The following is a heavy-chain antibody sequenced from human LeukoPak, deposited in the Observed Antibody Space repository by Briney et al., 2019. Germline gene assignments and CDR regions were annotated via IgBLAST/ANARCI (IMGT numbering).Heavy chain of an antibody. V-gene: IGHV1-2*06. CDR3: ARGTYYYDSSGYFDY. J-gene: IGHJ4*02. CDR1: GYTFTGNY. Sequence: ASVKVSCKXSGYTFTGNYMHWVRQAPRQGLEWMGRINPNSGGTNYSQKFQGRVTMTRDTSISTAYMELSRLRSDDTAVYYCARGTYYYDSSGYFDYWGQGTLVTVSS. CDR2: INPNSGGT. D-gene: IGHD3-22*01.